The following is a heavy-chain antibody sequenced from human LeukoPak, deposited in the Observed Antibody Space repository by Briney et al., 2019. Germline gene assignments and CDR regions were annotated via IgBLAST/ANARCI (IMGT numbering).Heavy chain of an antibody. D-gene: IGHD3-3*01. CDR3: ARETILGIGLSD. J-gene: IGHJ4*02. CDR2: LDRDGSSI. CDR1: GFTLSSHW. Sequence: GVSLRLSCAASGFTLSSHWTDWVRQAPGKGLEWVSRLDRDGSSISHADSVKGRFTISRDSAKNTLYLQMNSLRAEDTAVYYCARETILGIGLSDWGQGTLVTVSS. V-gene: IGHV3-74*01.